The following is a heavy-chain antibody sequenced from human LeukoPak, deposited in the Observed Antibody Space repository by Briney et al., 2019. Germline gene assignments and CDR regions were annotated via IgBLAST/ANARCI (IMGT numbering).Heavy chain of an antibody. CDR2: ITGSGDGT. CDR3: AKDPDCTSGVCYTFFDY. Sequence: GGSLRLSCAASGFTFSTYAMTWVRQAPGKGLEWVSSITGSGDGTSAADSVTGRFSISRDNSNNTLYLQMNSLRAEDTAVYYCAKDPDCTSGVCYTFFDYWGQGTLVTVSS. V-gene: IGHV3-23*01. D-gene: IGHD2-8*01. CDR1: GFTFSTYA. J-gene: IGHJ4*02.